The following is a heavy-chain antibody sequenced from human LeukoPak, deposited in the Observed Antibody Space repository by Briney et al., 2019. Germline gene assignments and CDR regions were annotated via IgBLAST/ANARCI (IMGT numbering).Heavy chain of an antibody. V-gene: IGHV3-64D*09. D-gene: IGHD1-26*01. J-gene: IGHJ4*02. Sequence: GGSLRLSCSASGFTFSSYAMHWVRQAPGKGLEYVSAISSNGGSTYYADSVKGRFTIFRDNSKNTLYLQMSSLRAEDTAVYYCVKKSLSGSYYEDYWGQGTLVTVSS. CDR2: ISSNGGST. CDR1: GFTFSSYA. CDR3: VKKSLSGSYYEDY.